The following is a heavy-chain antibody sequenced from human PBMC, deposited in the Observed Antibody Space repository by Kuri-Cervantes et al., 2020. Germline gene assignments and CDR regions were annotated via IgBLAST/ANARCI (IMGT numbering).Heavy chain of an antibody. D-gene: IGHD5-24*01. Sequence: GGSLSLSCAASGFTFSSYWMHWVRQAPGKGLEWVANIKQDGSEKYYVDSVKGRFTISRDNAKNSLYLQMNSLSAEDTAVYYCARDMGYNYAFDIWGQGTMVTVSS. J-gene: IGHJ3*02. V-gene: IGHV3-7*01. CDR1: GFTFSSYW. CDR2: IKQDGSEK. CDR3: ARDMGYNYAFDI.